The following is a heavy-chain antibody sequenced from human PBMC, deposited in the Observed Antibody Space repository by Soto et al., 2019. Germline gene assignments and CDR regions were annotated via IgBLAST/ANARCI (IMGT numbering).Heavy chain of an antibody. J-gene: IGHJ3*02. Sequence: QEHLVESGGGVVQPGRSLRLSCVASGFIFSGFDMHWVRQAPGKGLEWVSHIWYDGSNKYYADSVKGRFTSSRDNSKNTLYLQMNSLRAEDTAVYFCARGGEYNWKYAFDSWGQGTMVAVSS. D-gene: IGHD1-7*01. CDR3: ARGGEYNWKYAFDS. CDR2: IWYDGSNK. V-gene: IGHV3-33*01. CDR1: GFIFSGFD.